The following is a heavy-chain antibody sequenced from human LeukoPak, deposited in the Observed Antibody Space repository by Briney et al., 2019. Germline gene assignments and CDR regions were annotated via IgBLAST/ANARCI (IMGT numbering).Heavy chain of an antibody. CDR1: GFTFSSYS. Sequence: GGPLRLSCAASGFTFSSYSMNWVRQAPGKGLEWVSAISGSGGSTYYADSVKGRFTISRDNSKNTLYLQMNSLRAEDTAVYYCAKDFGTQTVVTPLWFDPWGQGTLVTVSS. V-gene: IGHV3-23*01. CDR3: AKDFGTQTVVTPLWFDP. D-gene: IGHD4-23*01. CDR2: ISGSGGST. J-gene: IGHJ5*02.